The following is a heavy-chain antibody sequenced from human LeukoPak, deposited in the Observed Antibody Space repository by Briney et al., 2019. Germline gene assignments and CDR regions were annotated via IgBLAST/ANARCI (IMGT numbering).Heavy chain of an antibody. CDR2: IYTSGST. D-gene: IGHD3-9*01. Sequence: PSETLSLTCTVSGGSISSYYWSWIRQPAGKGLEWIGRIYTSGSTNYNPSLKIRVTMSVDTSKNQFSLKLSSVTAADTAVYYCARQDFDWLLPDYWYFDLWGRGTLVTVSS. J-gene: IGHJ2*01. CDR3: ARQDFDWLLPDYWYFDL. CDR1: GGSISSYY. V-gene: IGHV4-4*07.